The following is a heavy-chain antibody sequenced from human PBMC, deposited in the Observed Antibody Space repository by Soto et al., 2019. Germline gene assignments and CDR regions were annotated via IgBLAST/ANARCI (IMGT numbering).Heavy chain of an antibody. J-gene: IGHJ4*02. Sequence: PGGALRLPCPASGVTFGDYAMSGFRRAPGKGLEWVGFIRSKAYGGTTEYAASVKGRFTISRDDSKSIAYLQMNSLKTEDTAVYYCTRDYQLLAPDYWGQGNLVIVSS. V-gene: IGHV3-49*03. CDR2: IRSKAYGGTT. CDR3: TRDYQLLAPDY. D-gene: IGHD2-2*01. CDR1: GVTFGDYA.